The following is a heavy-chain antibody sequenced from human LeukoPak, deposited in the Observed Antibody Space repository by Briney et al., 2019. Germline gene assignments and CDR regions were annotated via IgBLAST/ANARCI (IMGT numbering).Heavy chain of an antibody. CDR3: AREDYGNYYYYYMDV. V-gene: IGHV3-7*01. CDR2: IKQDGSEK. Sequence: GGSLRLSCAASGLTFSSYWMSWVRQAPGKGLEWVANIKQDGSEKYYVDSVKGRFTISRDNAKNSLYLQMNSLRAEDTAVYYCAREDYGNYYYYYMDVWGKGTTVTVSS. D-gene: IGHD4-17*01. J-gene: IGHJ6*03. CDR1: GLTFSSYW.